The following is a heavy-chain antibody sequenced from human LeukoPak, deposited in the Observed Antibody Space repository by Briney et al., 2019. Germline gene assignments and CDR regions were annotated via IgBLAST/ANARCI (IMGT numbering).Heavy chain of an antibody. CDR1: GYMFTGYY. V-gene: IGHV1-2*06. CDR2: INPNSGGT. D-gene: IGHD2-2*01. Sequence: GASVKVSCKATGYMFTGYYMHWVRQAPGQGLEWMGRINPNSGGTDYAQKFQGRVTMTRDTSISTVYMELSRLRSDDTAVYYCAGAGFTIVVPGAIYFDGFDIWGQGTTVTVSS. J-gene: IGHJ3*02. CDR3: AGAGFTIVVPGAIYFDGFDI.